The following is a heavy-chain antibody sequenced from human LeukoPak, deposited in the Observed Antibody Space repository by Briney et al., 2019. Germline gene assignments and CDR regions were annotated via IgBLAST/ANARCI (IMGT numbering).Heavy chain of an antibody. D-gene: IGHD3-22*01. V-gene: IGHV2-5*01. CDR3: AHRPTRYYYDSSGFGY. J-gene: IGHJ4*02. CDR1: GGSISSYYW. Sequence: TLSLTCTVSGGSISSYYWSWIRQPPGKALEWLALIYWNDDKRYSPSLKSRLTITKDTSKNQVVLTMTNMDPVDTATYYCAHRPTRYYYDSSGFGYWGQGTLVTVSS. CDR2: IYWNDDK.